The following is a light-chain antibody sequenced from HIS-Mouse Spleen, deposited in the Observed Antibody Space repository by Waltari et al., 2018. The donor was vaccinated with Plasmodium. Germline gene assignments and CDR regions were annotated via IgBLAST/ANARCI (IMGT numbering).Light chain of an antibody. CDR3: QQSDSTWT. CDR1: QSISNY. CDR2: AAS. J-gene: IGKJ1*01. V-gene: IGKV1-39*01. Sequence: DIQMTQSPSSLSASVGDRVPITCRASQSISNYLNWYQQKPGKAPKFLIYAASTLQSGVPSRFSGSGSGTDFTLTISSLQPEDFATYYCQQSDSTWTFGQGTKVEIK.